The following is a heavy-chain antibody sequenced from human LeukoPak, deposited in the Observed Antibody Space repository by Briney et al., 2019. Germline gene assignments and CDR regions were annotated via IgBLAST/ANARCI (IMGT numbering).Heavy chain of an antibody. CDR3: ARGGPRITMIVVVITTFDY. Sequence: ASVKISCKASGYTFTGYYMHWVRQAPGQGLEWMGRINPNSGGTNYAQKFQGRVTMTRDTSTSTAYMELSRLRSDDTAVYYCARGGPRITMIVVVITTFDYWGQGTLVTVSS. CDR2: INPNSGGT. CDR1: GYTFTGYY. V-gene: IGHV1-2*06. D-gene: IGHD3-22*01. J-gene: IGHJ4*02.